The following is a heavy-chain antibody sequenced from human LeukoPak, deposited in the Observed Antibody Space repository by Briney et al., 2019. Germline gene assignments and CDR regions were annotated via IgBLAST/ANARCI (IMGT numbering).Heavy chain of an antibody. Sequence: ASVKVSCKASGYTFTSYGISWVRQAPGQGLEWMGWISAYNGSTNYAQKLQGRVTMTTDTSTSTAYTELRSLRSDDTAVYYCAREKWELLPTDYWGQGTLVTVSS. CDR2: ISAYNGST. V-gene: IGHV1-18*01. CDR3: AREKWELLPTDY. CDR1: GYTFTSYG. D-gene: IGHD1-26*01. J-gene: IGHJ4*02.